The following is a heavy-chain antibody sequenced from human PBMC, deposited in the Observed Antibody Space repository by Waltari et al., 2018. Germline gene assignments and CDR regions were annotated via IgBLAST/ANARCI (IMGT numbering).Heavy chain of an antibody. Sequence: EVQLVESGGGLVQPGGSLRLSCAASGFTFSSYGMSWGRQAPGKGLEWVSGISGSGGSTYYADSVKGRFTISRDNSKNTLYLQMNSLRAEDTAVYYCAKDHDFTIYYFDYWGQGTLVTVSS. CDR3: AKDHDFTIYYFDY. CDR2: ISGSGGST. CDR1: GFTFSSYG. V-gene: IGHV3-23*04. D-gene: IGHD2-21*02. J-gene: IGHJ4*02.